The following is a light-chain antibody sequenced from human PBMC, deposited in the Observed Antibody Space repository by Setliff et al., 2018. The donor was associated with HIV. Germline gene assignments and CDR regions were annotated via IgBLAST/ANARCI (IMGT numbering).Light chain of an antibody. CDR1: SSDVGGYNY. CDR3: SSFTSSSTYV. CDR2: EVS. V-gene: IGLV2-14*01. Sequence: ALAQPASVSGSPGQSIAISCTGTSSDVGGYNYVSWYQQHPGKAPQLMIYEVSNRPSGVSNRFSGSKSGSTASLTISGLQAEDEADYYCSSFTSSSTYVFGSGTKVTVL. J-gene: IGLJ1*01.